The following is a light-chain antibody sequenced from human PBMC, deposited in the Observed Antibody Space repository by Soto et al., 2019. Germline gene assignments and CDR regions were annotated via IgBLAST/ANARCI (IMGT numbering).Light chain of an antibody. Sequence: QSVLTQPASVSGSPGQSITISCTGTNSDVGGYNYVSWYQQHPGKAPKLMIYEVSNRPSGVSNRFSGSKSGNTASLTISGLLAGDEADYYCGSYTSSDRPVFGTGTKGTVL. J-gene: IGLJ1*01. CDR2: EVS. V-gene: IGLV2-14*01. CDR1: NSDVGGYNY. CDR3: GSYTSSDRPV.